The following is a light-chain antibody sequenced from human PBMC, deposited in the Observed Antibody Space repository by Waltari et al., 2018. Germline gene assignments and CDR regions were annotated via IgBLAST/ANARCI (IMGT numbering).Light chain of an antibody. V-gene: IGKV3D-15*01. CDR1: QTISSSY. CDR2: VAS. J-gene: IGKJ1*01. Sequence: DIVMTQSPATLSVYPGERATLSCRASQTISSSYLAWYQQKPGQAPRLLIHVASTRATGIPARFSGSGSGTEFTLTISSLQSEDFAVYHCQQYNIWPCTCGQGTKVELK. CDR3: QQYNIWPCT.